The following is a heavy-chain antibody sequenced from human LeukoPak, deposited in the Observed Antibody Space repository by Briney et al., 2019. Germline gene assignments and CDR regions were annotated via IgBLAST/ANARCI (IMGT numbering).Heavy chain of an antibody. CDR2: IYPGYSDH. Sequence: GESLKISCQCFGYSFTCYMIGWVRPVPGKGREGMGIIYPGYSDHRYTPPFQGQVTISADKSISTAYLQWSSLKASDSAMYYCASSNRGYCSGGSCYSTPNLKYYYYYGMDVWGQGNTVTVS. D-gene: IGHD2-15*01. CDR3: ASSNRGYCSGGSCYSTPNLKYYYYYGMDV. V-gene: IGHV5-51*01. J-gene: IGHJ6*02. CDR1: GYSFTCYM.